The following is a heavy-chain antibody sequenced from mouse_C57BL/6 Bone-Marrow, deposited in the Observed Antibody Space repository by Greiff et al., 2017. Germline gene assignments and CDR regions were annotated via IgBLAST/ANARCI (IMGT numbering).Heavy chain of an antibody. CDR1: GYTFTSYG. CDR2: IYPRSGNT. Sequence: QVQLQPSGAELARPGASVKLSCKASGYTFTSYGISWVKQRTGQGLEWIGEIYPRSGNTYYNEKFKGKATLTADKSSSTAYMELRSLTSEDSAVYFCERLGVRRYYFDYWGQGTTLTVSS. J-gene: IGHJ2*01. CDR3: ERLGVRRYYFDY. D-gene: IGHD1-2*01. V-gene: IGHV1-81*01.